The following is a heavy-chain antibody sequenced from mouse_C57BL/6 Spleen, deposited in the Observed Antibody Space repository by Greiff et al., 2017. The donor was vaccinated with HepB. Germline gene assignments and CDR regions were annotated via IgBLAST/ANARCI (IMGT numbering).Heavy chain of an antibody. CDR3: AREGDYYGSSYGGYFDY. CDR2: ISSGGSYT. D-gene: IGHD1-1*01. J-gene: IGHJ2*01. Sequence: EVKLMESGGDLVKPGGSLKLSCAASGFTFSSYGMSWVRQTPDKRLEWVATISSGGSYTYYPDSVKGRFTISRDNAKNTLYLQMSSLKSEDTAMYYCAREGDYYGSSYGGYFDYWGQGTTLTVSS. V-gene: IGHV5-6*01. CDR1: GFTFSSYG.